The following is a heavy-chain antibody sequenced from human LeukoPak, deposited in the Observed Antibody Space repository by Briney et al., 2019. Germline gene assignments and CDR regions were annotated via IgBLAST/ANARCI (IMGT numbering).Heavy chain of an antibody. V-gene: IGHV1-2*02. CDR2: INPNSGGT. CDR1: GYTFTGYY. J-gene: IGHJ6*03. Sequence: GASVKVSCKASGYTFTGYYMHWVRQAPGQGLEWMGWINPNSGGTNYAQKFQGRVTMTRDTSISTAYMELSRLRSDDTAVYYCARVVGYDILTGYSRYYYYMDVWGKGTTVTVSS. D-gene: IGHD3-9*01. CDR3: ARVVGYDILTGYSRYYYYMDV.